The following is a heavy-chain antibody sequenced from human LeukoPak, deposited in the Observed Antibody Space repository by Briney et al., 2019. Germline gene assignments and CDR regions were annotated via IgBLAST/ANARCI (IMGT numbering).Heavy chain of an antibody. J-gene: IGHJ4*02. CDR1: GGSISSYC. D-gene: IGHD2-15*01. CDR3: ARSDVVVVALSY. Sequence: SETLSLTCTVSGGSISSYCWSWIRQPPGKGLEWIGYIYYSGSTNYNPSLKSRVTISVDTSKNQFSLKLSSVTAADTAVYYCARSDVVVVALSYWGQGTLVTVSS. CDR2: IYYSGST. V-gene: IGHV4-59*12.